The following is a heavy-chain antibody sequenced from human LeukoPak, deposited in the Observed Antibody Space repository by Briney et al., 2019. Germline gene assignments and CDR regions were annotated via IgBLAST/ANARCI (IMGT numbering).Heavy chain of an antibody. D-gene: IGHD5-18*01. CDR3: ASRGYSYPFDY. V-gene: IGHV4-34*01. Sequence: PSETLSLTCAVYGGSFSGYYWSWIRQPPGKGLAWIGEINHSGSTNYNPSLKSRVTISVDTSKNQFSLKLSSVTAADTAVYYCASRGYSYPFDYWGQGTLVTVSS. CDR1: GGSFSGYY. CDR2: INHSGST. J-gene: IGHJ4*02.